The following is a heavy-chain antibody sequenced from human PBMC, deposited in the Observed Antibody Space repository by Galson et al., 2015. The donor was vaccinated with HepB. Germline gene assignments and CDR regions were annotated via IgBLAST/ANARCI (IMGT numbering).Heavy chain of an antibody. D-gene: IGHD6-13*01. Sequence: SLRLSCAASGFTFSSYAMHWVRQAPGKGLEWVAVISYDGSNKYYADSVKGRFTISRDNSKNTLYLQMNSLRAEDTAVYYCARGDSIAAAEDYYYYGMDVWGQGTTVTVSS. J-gene: IGHJ6*02. V-gene: IGHV3-30-3*01. CDR2: ISYDGSNK. CDR3: ARGDSIAAAEDYYYYGMDV. CDR1: GFTFSSYA.